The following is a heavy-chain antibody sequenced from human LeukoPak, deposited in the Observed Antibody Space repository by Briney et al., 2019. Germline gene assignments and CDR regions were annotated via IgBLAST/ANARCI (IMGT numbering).Heavy chain of an antibody. D-gene: IGHD6-19*01. Sequence: GGSLRLSCAASGFTFSDYYMSWIRQAPGKGLEWVSYISSSSSYTNYADSVKGRFTISRDNAKNSLYLQMNSLRDEDTAVYYCAREGAVAGPYFDYWGQGALVTVSS. CDR2: ISSSSSYT. CDR1: GFTFSDYY. CDR3: AREGAVAGPYFDY. V-gene: IGHV3-11*05. J-gene: IGHJ4*02.